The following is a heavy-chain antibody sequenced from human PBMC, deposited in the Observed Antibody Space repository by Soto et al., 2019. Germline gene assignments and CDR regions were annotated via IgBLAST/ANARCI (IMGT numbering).Heavy chain of an antibody. CDR3: ARVCGGDCHYGMDV. D-gene: IGHD2-21*02. CDR1: GGSISSGGYY. J-gene: IGHJ6*02. Sequence: QVQLQESGPGLVKPSQTLSLTRTVSGGSISSGGYYWSWIRQHPGKGLEWIGYIYYSGSTYYNPSLKSRVTISVDTSKNQSSLKLSSVTAADTAVYYCARVCGGDCHYGMDVWGQGTTVTVSS. V-gene: IGHV4-31*03. CDR2: IYYSGST.